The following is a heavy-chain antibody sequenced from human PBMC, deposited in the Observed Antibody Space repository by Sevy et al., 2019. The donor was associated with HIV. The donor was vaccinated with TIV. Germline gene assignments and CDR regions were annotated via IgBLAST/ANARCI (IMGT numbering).Heavy chain of an antibody. CDR1: GYSFTGYF. V-gene: IGHV1-2*02. J-gene: IGHJ6*02. CDR3: ARGPNDFWMGGMDV. D-gene: IGHD3-3*01. Sequence: ASVKVSCKASGYSFTGYFMHWVRQAPGQGLEWMGSINPISGGTDDSPKFKGRVTMTRDTSISTAYVEVRNVRSDDMAVYFCARGPNDFWMGGMDVWGQGTTVTVSS. CDR2: INPISGGT.